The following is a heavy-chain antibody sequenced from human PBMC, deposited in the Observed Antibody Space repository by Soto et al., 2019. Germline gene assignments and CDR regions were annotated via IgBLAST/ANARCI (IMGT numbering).Heavy chain of an antibody. V-gene: IGHV3-33*01. CDR1: GFTFSSYG. Sequence: GGSLRLSCAASGFTFSSYGMHWVRQAPGKGLEWVAVIWYDGSNKYYADSVKGRFTISRDNSKNTLYLQMNSLRAEDTAVYYCARGPSGWYAFDIWGQGTMVTVSS. CDR3: ARGPSGWYAFDI. CDR2: IWYDGSNK. J-gene: IGHJ3*02. D-gene: IGHD6-19*01.